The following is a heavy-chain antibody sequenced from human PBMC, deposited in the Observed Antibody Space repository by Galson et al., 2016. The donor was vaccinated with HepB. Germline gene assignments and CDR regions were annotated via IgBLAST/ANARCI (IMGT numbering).Heavy chain of an antibody. J-gene: IGHJ4*02. V-gene: IGHV1-46*01. D-gene: IGHD3-22*01. CDR1: GYTFTSYH. Sequence: SLKVSCKASGYTFTSYHMHWVRQAPGQGLEWMGSVDPSGGSTNYAQKFQGRVTMTRDTSTTTVYMELSSLRSEDTAVYYCAYSRGYWAFDDWGQGTLVTVSS. CDR3: AYSRGYWAFDD. CDR2: VDPSGGST.